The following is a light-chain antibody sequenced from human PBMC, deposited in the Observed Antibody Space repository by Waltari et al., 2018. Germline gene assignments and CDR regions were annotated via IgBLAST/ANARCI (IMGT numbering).Light chain of an antibody. V-gene: IGLV2-11*01. CDR3: CSYAGSSYV. CDR1: SSDVGVYNS. J-gene: IGLJ1*01. CDR2: GVT. Sequence: QSVLTQPRSVSGSPGQSVTISCTGTSSDVGVYNSVSWYQQHPGRAPKLLLYGVTQRPSGLPDHFSGSKSGNTASLTISGLQAEDEADYFCCSYAGSSYVFGTGTKITVL.